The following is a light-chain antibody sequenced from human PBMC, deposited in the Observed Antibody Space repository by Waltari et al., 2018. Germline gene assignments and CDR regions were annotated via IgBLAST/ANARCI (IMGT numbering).Light chain of an antibody. Sequence: QQKSGQAPVVLIRRNTGRPSGIPERFSASDSGTTGTLVISGVQAEDEAEYYCQSADDSGDHVLFGGGTKLTVL. CDR3: QSADDSGDHVL. CDR2: RNT. J-gene: IGLJ2*01. V-gene: IGLV3-25*03.